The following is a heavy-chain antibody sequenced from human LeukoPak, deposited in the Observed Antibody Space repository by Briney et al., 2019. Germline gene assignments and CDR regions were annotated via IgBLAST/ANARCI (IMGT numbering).Heavy chain of an antibody. V-gene: IGHV1-8*01. J-gene: IGHJ4*02. CDR1: GYTFTSYD. CDR3: ATDRIAVAGTNSRNFDY. D-gene: IGHD6-19*01. CDR2: MNPNSGNT. Sequence: ASVKVSCKASGYTFTSYDINWVRQATGQGLEWMGWMNPNSGNTGYAQKFQGRVTMTRNTSISTAYMELSSLRSEDTAVYYCATDRIAVAGTNSRNFDYWGQGTLVTVSS.